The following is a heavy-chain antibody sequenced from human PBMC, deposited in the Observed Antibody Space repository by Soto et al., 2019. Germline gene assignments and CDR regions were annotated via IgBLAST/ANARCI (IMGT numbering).Heavy chain of an antibody. V-gene: IGHV4-39*01. CDR1: GGSISSSSYY. CDR3: ARDYGDYGGYYYMDV. CDR2: IYYSGST. J-gene: IGHJ6*03. D-gene: IGHD4-17*01. Sequence: SETLSLTCTVSGGSISSSSYYWGWIRQPPGKGLEWIGSIYYSGSTYYNPSLKSRVTISVDTSKNQFSLKLSSVTAADTAVYYCARDYGDYGGYYYMDVWGKGTTVTVSS.